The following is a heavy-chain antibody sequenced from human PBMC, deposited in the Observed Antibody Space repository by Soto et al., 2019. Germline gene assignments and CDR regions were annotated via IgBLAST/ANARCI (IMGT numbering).Heavy chain of an antibody. V-gene: IGHV3-15*01. CDR3: TTLSITIFGVVLMDV. D-gene: IGHD3-3*01. CDR1: GFPFSAYA. J-gene: IGHJ6*02. Sequence: PGGSLRLSCSASGFPFSAYAMNWVRQAPGKGLEWLSYISSGGTTDYAAPVKGRFTISRDDSKNTLYLQMNSLKTEDTAVYYCTTLSITIFGVVLMDVWGQGTTVTVSS. CDR2: ISSGGTT.